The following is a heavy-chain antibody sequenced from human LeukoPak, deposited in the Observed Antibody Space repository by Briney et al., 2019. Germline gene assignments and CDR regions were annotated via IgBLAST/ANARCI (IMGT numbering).Heavy chain of an antibody. J-gene: IGHJ4*02. D-gene: IGHD3-16*02. CDR1: GFTFSSYG. Sequence: GGSLRLSCAASGFTFSSYGMHWVRQAPGKGLEWVAVIWYDGSNKYYADSVKGRFTISRDNSKNTLYLQMNSLRAEDTAVYYCARDPYDYVWGSYRYFDYWGQGPLVTVSS. CDR3: ARDPYDYVWGSYRYFDY. V-gene: IGHV3-33*01. CDR2: IWYDGSNK.